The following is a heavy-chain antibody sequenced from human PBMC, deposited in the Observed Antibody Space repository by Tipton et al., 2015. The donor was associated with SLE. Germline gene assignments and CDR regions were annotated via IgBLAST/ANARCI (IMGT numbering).Heavy chain of an antibody. CDR2: INPIFGTP. CDR3: ACARGYIYGFNSFDM. J-gene: IGHJ3*02. D-gene: IGHD5-18*01. Sequence: QSGAEVKKPGSSVKVSCKASGGAVSSQTINWVRQAPGQGLEWMARINPIFGTPTYAEKFQGRVTITADESTSTAYMELSSLRSEDTAIYYCACARGYIYGFNSFDMWGRGTVVSVSS. V-gene: IGHV1-69*13. CDR1: GGAVSSQT.